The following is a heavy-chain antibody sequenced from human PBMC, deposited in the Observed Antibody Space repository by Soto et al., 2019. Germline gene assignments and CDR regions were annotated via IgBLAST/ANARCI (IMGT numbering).Heavy chain of an antibody. D-gene: IGHD3-3*01. V-gene: IGHV3-74*01. CDR1: GFTFSSYW. CDR3: ARAPGTTYYDFWSGYLVSDGMDV. CDR2: INSDRSST. Sequence: EVQLVESGGGLVQPGGSLRLSCAASGFTFSSYWMHWVRQAPGKGLVWVSRINSDRSSTSYADSVKGRFTISRDNAKNTLYLQMNSLRAEDTAVYYCARAPGTTYYDFWSGYLVSDGMDVWGQGTTVTVSS. J-gene: IGHJ6*02.